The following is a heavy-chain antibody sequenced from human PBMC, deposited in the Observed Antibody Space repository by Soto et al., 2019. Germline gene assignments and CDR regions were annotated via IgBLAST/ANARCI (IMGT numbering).Heavy chain of an antibody. V-gene: IGHV4-59*08. J-gene: IGHJ6*03. CDR2: IYYNGGT. CDR1: GDSIRSYY. Sequence: SETLSLTCTVSGDSIRSYYWSWIRQPPGKGLEWNGYIYYNGGTNYNPSLKSRVTISVDMSKNQFSLKLSSVTATDTAVYYWWRKRGEKMENYYNRDGGGKGT. D-gene: IGHD3-16*01. CDR3: WRKRGEKMENYYNRDG.